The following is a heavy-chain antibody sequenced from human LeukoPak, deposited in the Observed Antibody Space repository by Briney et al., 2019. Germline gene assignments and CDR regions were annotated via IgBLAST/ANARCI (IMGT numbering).Heavy chain of an antibody. CDR3: GLQGGSGTYLHY. J-gene: IGHJ4*02. D-gene: IGHD2-15*01. V-gene: IGHV1-2*02. CDR2: INPNSGDT. CDR1: GYTFTGYY. Sequence: ASVKVSCKASGYTFTGYYIHWVRQAPGQGLEWMGWINPNSGDTNYAQKFQVRVTMTRDTSISTAYMYLRPDDTAVYYCGLQGGSGTYLHYWGQGTLVTVSS.